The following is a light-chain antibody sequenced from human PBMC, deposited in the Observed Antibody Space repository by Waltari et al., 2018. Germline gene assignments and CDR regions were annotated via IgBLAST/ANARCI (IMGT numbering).Light chain of an antibody. CDR1: QSITTY. CDR2: AAS. V-gene: IGKV1-39*01. J-gene: IGKJ3*01. Sequence: DIQMTQSPSSLSASVGDRVTITCRASQSITTYLNWYQQKPGKAPKLLICAASSLQSEVPSRFSGSGSGTDFTLTISSLQPEDFATYYCQQSYSTPFFGPGTKVDIK. CDR3: QQSYSTPF.